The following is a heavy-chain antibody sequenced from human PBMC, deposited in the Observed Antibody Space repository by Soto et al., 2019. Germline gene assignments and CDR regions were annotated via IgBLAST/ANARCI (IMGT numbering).Heavy chain of an antibody. Sequence: GGSLRLSCAASGFTFDDYAMHWVRQAPGKGLEWVSGISWNSGSIGYADSVKGRFTISRDNAKNSLYLQMNSLRAEDTALYYCAKLLGGSCYSCERDIWGQGTMVTVS. CDR2: ISWNSGSI. D-gene: IGHD2-15*01. V-gene: IGHV3-9*01. CDR3: AKLLGGSCYSCERDI. CDR1: GFTFDDYA. J-gene: IGHJ3*02.